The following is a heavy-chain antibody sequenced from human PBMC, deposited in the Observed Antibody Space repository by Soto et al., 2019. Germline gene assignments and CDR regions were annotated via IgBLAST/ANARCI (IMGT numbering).Heavy chain of an antibody. D-gene: IGHD1-1*01. CDR3: ARKPHWQYWYFDL. Sequence: EVQLVESGGSVIRPGGPLRLSCAASGFAFQNHGMAWVRQVPGKGLEWVAGISGSGVNAGYADSVKGRFTISRDNGDNSLYLEINNLGVEDTALYHCARKPHWQYWYFDLWGRGTLVTVSS. J-gene: IGHJ2*01. CDR1: GFAFQNHG. CDR2: ISGSGVNA. V-gene: IGHV3-20*01.